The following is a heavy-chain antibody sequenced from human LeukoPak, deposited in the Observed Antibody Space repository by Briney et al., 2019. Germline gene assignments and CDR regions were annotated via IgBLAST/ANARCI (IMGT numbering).Heavy chain of an antibody. J-gene: IGHJ4*02. Sequence: PSETLSLACAVYGGSFSGYYWSWIRQPPGKGLEWIGEINHSGSTNYNPSLKCRVTISVDTSKNQFSLKLSSVTAADTAVYYCARVVNYRGDDYWGQGTLVTVSS. CDR3: ARVVNYRGDDY. CDR2: INHSGST. CDR1: GGSFSGYY. V-gene: IGHV4-34*01. D-gene: IGHD1-7*01.